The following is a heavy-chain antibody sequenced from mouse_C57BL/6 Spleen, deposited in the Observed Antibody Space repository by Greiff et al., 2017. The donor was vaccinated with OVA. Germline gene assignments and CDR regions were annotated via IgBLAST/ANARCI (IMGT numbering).Heavy chain of an antibody. D-gene: IGHD2-1*01. Sequence: VQLQQPGAELEKPGASVKLSCKASGYTFTSYWMHWVKQRPGQGLEWIGMIHPNSGSTNYNEKFKSKATLTVDKSSSTAYMQLSSLTSEDSAVYYCARSGIDGKDYWGQGTTLTVSS. CDR1: GYTFTSYW. V-gene: IGHV1-64*01. J-gene: IGHJ2*01. CDR2: IHPNSGST. CDR3: ARSGIDGKDY.